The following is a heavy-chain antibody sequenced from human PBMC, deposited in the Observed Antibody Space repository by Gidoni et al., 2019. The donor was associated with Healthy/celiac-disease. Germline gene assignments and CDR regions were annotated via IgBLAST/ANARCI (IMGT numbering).Heavy chain of an antibody. V-gene: IGHV1-3*01. CDR2: INAGNGNT. Sequence: QVQLVQSGAEVKKPGASVKVSCQASGYTFTSYAVHWVRQAPGQRLEWMGWINAGNGNTKYSQKFKGRVTITRDTSASTAYMELSSLRSEDTAVYYCARGYSGYDIDYWGQGTLVTVSS. CDR3: ARGYSGYDIDY. CDR1: GYTFTSYA. D-gene: IGHD5-12*01. J-gene: IGHJ4*02.